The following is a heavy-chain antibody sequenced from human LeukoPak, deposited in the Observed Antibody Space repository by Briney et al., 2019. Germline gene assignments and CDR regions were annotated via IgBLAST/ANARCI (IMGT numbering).Heavy chain of an antibody. CDR1: GFTFSSYG. Sequence: GGSLRLSCAASGFTFSSYGMHWVRQAPGKGLEWVAVISYDGSNEYYADSVKGRFTISRDNSKNTLYLQMNSLRAEDTAVYYCAKSEQLANLYYYYGMDVWGQGTTVTVSS. CDR3: AKSEQLANLYYYYGMDV. CDR2: ISYDGSNE. J-gene: IGHJ6*02. D-gene: IGHD6-6*01. V-gene: IGHV3-30*18.